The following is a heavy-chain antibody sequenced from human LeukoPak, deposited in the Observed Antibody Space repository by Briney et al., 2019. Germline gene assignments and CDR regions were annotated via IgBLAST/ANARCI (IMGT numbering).Heavy chain of an antibody. V-gene: IGHV4-34*01. CDR1: GGSFSGYY. CDR3: ARASPQENIVVVAAAYFDY. D-gene: IGHD2-2*01. CDR2: INHSGST. Sequence: SETLSLTCAVYGGSFSGYYWSWIRQPPGKGLEWIGEINHSGSTNYNPSLKSRVTISVDTSKNQFSLKLSSVTAADTAVYYCARASPQENIVVVAAAYFDYWGQGTLVTASS. J-gene: IGHJ4*02.